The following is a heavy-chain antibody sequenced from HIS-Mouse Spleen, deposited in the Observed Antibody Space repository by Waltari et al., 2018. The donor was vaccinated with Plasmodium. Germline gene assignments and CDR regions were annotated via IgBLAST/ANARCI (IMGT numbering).Heavy chain of an antibody. Sequence: QVTLRESGPALVKPTQTLTLTCTFPGFPLSTSGMCVSWIRQPPGKALEWLARIDWDDDKYYSTSLKTRLTISKDTSKNQVVLTMTNMDPVDTATYYCARTTYSSSSAKYYYYGMDVWGQGTTVTVSS. CDR1: GFPLSTSGMC. CDR3: ARTTYSSSSAKYYYYGMDV. V-gene: IGHV2-70*15. D-gene: IGHD6-6*01. CDR2: IDWDDDK. J-gene: IGHJ6*02.